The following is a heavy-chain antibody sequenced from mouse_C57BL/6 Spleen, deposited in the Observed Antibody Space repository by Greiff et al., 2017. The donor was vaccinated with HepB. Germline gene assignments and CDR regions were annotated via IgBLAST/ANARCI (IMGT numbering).Heavy chain of an antibody. CDR3: ARGGVLRYPAGFAY. J-gene: IGHJ3*01. D-gene: IGHD1-1*01. V-gene: IGHV1-59*01. CDR1: GYTFTSYW. CDR2: IDPSDSYT. Sequence: VQLQQPGAELVRPGTSVKLSCKASGYTFTSYWMHWVTQRPGQGLEWIGVIDPSDSYTNYNQKFKGKATLTVDTSSSTAYMQLSSLTSEDSAVYYCARGGVLRYPAGFAYWGQGTLVTVSA.